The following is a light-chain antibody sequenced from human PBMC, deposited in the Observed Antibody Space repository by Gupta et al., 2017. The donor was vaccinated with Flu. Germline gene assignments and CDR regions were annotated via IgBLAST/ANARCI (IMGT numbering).Light chain of an antibody. CDR1: SRDGGGYNY. CDR3: SSYAGSNNLV. V-gene: IGLV2-8*01. CDR2: EVS. J-gene: IGLJ2*01. Sequence: QSALTQPPSASGSPGQSVTISCAGTSRDGGGYNYVSCYQQHPGKAPTLMIYEVSKRPSGVPDRFSGSKSGNTASLTVSGLQAEDEADYYCSSYAGSNNLVFGGGTKLTVL.